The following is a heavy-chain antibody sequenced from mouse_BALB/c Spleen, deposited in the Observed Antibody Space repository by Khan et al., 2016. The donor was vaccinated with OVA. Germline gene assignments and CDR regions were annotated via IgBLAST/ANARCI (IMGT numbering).Heavy chain of an antibody. J-gene: IGHJ4*01. CDR2: INTHSGVP. Sequence: QIQLVQSGPELKKPGETVRISCKASGYTFTTAGMQWVQKMPGKGLKWIGWINTHSGVPKYAEDFKWRFAFSLETSANTAYLQITNLKNEDTATYFCARGGAAYYRNDGGAMEYWGQGTSVTVSS. CDR1: GYTFTTAG. D-gene: IGHD2-14*01. V-gene: IGHV9-4*02. CDR3: ARGGAAYYRNDGGAMEY.